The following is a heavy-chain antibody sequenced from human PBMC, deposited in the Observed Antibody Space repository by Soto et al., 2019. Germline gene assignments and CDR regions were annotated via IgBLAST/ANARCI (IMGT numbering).Heavy chain of an antibody. D-gene: IGHD6-25*01. V-gene: IGHV3-30*18. J-gene: IGHJ4*02. CDR3: AKTLGIAAADYF. Sequence: GGFLRLSCAASGFTFSRHGMHWVRQAPGKGLEWVAVISFDGSVKYYADSVKGRFTISRDNSKNTLYLQMSSLRTEDTAVYYCAKTLGIAAADYFWGQGTLVTVSS. CDR1: GFTFSRHG. CDR2: ISFDGSVK.